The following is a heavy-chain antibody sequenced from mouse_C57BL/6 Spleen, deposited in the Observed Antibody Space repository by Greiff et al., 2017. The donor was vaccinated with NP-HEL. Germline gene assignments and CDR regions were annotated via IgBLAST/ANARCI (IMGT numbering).Heavy chain of an antibody. CDR1: GYSITSGYY. CDR2: ISYDGSN. V-gene: IGHV3-6*01. CDR3: ARDRPLLSFDY. J-gene: IGHJ2*01. D-gene: IGHD2-1*01. Sequence: EVQLQESGPGLVKPSQSLSLTCSVTGYSITSGYYWNWIRQFPGNKLEWMGYISYDGSNNYNPSLKNRISITRDTSKNQFFLKLNSVTTEDTATYYCARDRPLLSFDYWGQGTTLTVSS.